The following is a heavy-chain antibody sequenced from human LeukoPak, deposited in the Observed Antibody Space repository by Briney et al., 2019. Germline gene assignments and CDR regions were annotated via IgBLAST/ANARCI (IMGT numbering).Heavy chain of an antibody. Sequence: GESLKISCKGSGYSFTNYWISWVRQMPGKGLEWMGRIDPSDSYTNYSPSFQGHVTISADKSISTAYLQWSSLKASDTAVYYCARHEGIAVADYWGQGTLVTVSS. CDR1: GYSFTNYW. CDR3: ARHEGIAVADY. CDR2: IDPSDSYT. J-gene: IGHJ4*01. D-gene: IGHD6-19*01. V-gene: IGHV5-10-1*01.